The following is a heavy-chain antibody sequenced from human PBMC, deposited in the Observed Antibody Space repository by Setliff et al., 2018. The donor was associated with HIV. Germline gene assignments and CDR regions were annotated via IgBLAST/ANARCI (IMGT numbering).Heavy chain of an antibody. J-gene: IGHJ4*02. V-gene: IGHV3-11*04. CDR3: AKEFSAGYYYDSSGGVLDY. CDR1: GFTFSDYY. CDR2: ISSSGSTI. Sequence: LRLSCAASGFTFSDYYMSWIRQAPGKGLEWVSYISSSGSTIYYADSVKGRFTISRDNAKNSLYLQMNSLRAEDTAVYYCAKEFSAGYYYDSSGGVLDYWGQGTLVTVSS. D-gene: IGHD3-22*01.